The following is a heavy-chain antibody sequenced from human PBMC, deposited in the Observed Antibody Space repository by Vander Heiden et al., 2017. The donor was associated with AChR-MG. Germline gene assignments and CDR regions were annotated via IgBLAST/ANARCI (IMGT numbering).Heavy chain of an antibody. Sequence: QVQLVQSGAEVKKPGSSVKVSCKASGGTFSSYAISWVRQAPGQGLEWMGGFIPIFGTANYAQKFQGRVTITADESTSTAYMELSSLRSEDTAVYYCARELFPGGYGGPTQGWFDPWGQGTLVTVSS. V-gene: IGHV1-69*01. CDR2: FIPIFGTA. CDR3: ARELFPGGYGGPTQGWFDP. CDR1: GGTFSSYA. D-gene: IGHD4-17*01. J-gene: IGHJ5*02.